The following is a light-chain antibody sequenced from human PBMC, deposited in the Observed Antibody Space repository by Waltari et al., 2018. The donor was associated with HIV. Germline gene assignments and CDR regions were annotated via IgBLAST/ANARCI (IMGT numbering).Light chain of an antibody. CDR2: ARN. Sequence: SSELTQDPAVAVALGQTVKITCQGDSLRSYYASWYQQKPGQAPVLVIYARNNRPSGIPDSFSGSSSGDTASLTITGAQAEDEAAYYCNSRDSSVNPLQVIFGGGTKVTVL. V-gene: IGLV3-19*01. CDR1: SLRSYY. CDR3: NSRDSSVNPLQVI. J-gene: IGLJ2*01.